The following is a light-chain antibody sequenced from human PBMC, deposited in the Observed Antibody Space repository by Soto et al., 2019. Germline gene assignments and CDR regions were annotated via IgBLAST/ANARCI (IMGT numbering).Light chain of an antibody. J-gene: IGKJ1*01. V-gene: IGKV1-5*03. Sequence: IQMTHSPPTLSASVGDRVTIPCRASQSISSWLAWYQQKPGKAPKLLIYKASYFQSGVPSRFSGSGSGTEFTLTISNQQPDDFATYYCQQYNSYPSTFGQGTKVDIK. CDR2: KAS. CDR1: QSISSW. CDR3: QQYNSYPST.